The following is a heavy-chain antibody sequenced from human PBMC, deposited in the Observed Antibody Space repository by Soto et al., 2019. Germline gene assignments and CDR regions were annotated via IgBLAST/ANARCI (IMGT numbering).Heavy chain of an antibody. Sequence: QIQLVQSGAEVKKPGASVKVSCKASGYPSTGYSVGWVRQAPGQGPEWMGWISAYSGDTYYAQRFQDRLTMTTDASTSTAYMDLRSLRSDDTAVYYCARPSGSYGDYAWSLKYWGQGTLVTVSS. D-gene: IGHD4-17*01. CDR3: ARPSGSYGDYAWSLKY. V-gene: IGHV1-18*01. CDR1: GYPSTGYS. J-gene: IGHJ4*02. CDR2: ISAYSGDT.